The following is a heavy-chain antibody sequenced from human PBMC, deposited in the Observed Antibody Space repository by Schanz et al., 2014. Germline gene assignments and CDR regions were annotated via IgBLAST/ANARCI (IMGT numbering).Heavy chain of an antibody. V-gene: IGHV3-11*04. CDR1: GFSFSDHA. CDR2: MNESHSTI. Sequence: PGGSLRLSCAASGFSFSDHAMGWVRQARGKGLEWVSAMNESHSTIYYADSVKGRFTISRDNAKNSLYLEMNSLRAEDTALYYCARDRRNADLDYWGQGTLVTVSS. CDR3: ARDRRNADLDY. D-gene: IGHD1-1*01. J-gene: IGHJ4*02.